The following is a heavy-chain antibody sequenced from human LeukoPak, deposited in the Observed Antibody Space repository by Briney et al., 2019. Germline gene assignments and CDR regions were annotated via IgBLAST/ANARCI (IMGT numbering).Heavy chain of an antibody. CDR1: GYTFTSYY. CDR3: ARYSYPTRGIVVVPALDY. J-gene: IGHJ4*02. Sequence: GASVKVSCKASGYTFTSYYMHWVRQAPGQGLEWMGIINPSGGSTSYAQKFQGRVTMTRDTFTGTVYMELSSLRSEDTAVYYCARYSYPTRGIVVVPALDYWGQGTLVTVSS. D-gene: IGHD3-22*01. CDR2: INPSGGST. V-gene: IGHV1-46*01.